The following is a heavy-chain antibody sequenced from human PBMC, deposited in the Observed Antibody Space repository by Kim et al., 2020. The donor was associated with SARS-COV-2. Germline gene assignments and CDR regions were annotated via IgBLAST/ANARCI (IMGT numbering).Heavy chain of an antibody. Sequence: YYADSVKGRFTISRDNSKNTLYLQMNSLGAEDTAVYYCARSVGATYYFDYWGQGTLVTVSS. V-gene: IGHV3-66*01. CDR3: ARSVGATYYFDY. J-gene: IGHJ4*02. D-gene: IGHD1-26*01.